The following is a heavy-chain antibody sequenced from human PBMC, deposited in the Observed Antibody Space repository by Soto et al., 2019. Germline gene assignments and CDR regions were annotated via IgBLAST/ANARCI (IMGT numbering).Heavy chain of an antibody. J-gene: IGHJ5*02. CDR3: AGHYDSRGFPVGWFGP. D-gene: IGHD3-22*01. V-gene: IGHV5-10-1*01. CDR2: IDPTDSYT. CDR1: GYRFTTYW. Sequence: PGESLKISCKGSGYRFTTYWISWVRQMPGKGLEWMGRIDPTDSYTNYSPSFQGHVTISADKSISTAYLQWNSLKASDTAVYYCAGHYDSRGFPVGWFGPWDRGTRVAASS.